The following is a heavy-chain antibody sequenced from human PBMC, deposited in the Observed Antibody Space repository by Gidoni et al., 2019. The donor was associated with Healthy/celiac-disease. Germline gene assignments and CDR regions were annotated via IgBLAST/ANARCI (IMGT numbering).Heavy chain of an antibody. CDR3: ARQPYDYYGMDV. Sequence: QLQLQESGPGLVKPSETLSLPCTVSGGSISSSSYYWGWIRQPPGKGLEWIGSIYYSGSTYYNPSLKSRVTISVDTSKNQFSLKLSSVTAADTAVYYCARQPYDYYGMDVWGQGTTVTVSS. CDR2: IYYSGST. J-gene: IGHJ6*02. V-gene: IGHV4-39*01. CDR1: GGSISSSSYY.